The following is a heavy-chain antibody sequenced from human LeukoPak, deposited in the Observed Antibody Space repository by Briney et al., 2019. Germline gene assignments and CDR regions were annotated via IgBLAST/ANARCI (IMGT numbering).Heavy chain of an antibody. CDR1: GFTFSSYA. CDR3: ARDPLPSRRRDGYTQG. Sequence: PGGSLRLSCAASGFTFSSYAMHWVRQAPGKGLEWVAVISYDGSNKYYADSVKGRFTISRDNSKNTLYLQMNSLRAEDTAVYYCARDPLPSRRRDGYTQGWGQGTLVTVSS. J-gene: IGHJ4*02. V-gene: IGHV3-30-3*01. CDR2: ISYDGSNK. D-gene: IGHD5-12*01.